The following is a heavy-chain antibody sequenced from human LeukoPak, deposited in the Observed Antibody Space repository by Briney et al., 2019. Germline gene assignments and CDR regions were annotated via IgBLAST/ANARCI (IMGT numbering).Heavy chain of an antibody. CDR2: IYPGDSDT. CDR1: GYTFSNYW. CDR3: ARRDGYYGSATYYIFDY. D-gene: IGHD3-10*01. J-gene: IGHJ4*02. Sequence: PGQSLKISCKGSGYTFSNYWIAWVRQMPGKGLEWMGVIYPGDSDTTYSPAFQGQVTISADKSINTAYLQWSSLKASDTAMYFCARRDGYYGSATYYIFDYWGQGILVTVSS. V-gene: IGHV5-51*01.